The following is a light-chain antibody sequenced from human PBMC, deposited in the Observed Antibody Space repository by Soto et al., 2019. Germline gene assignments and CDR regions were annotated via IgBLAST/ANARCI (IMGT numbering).Light chain of an antibody. J-gene: IGKJ4*01. V-gene: IGKV1D-12*01. CDR1: QGTSSW. CDR2: AAS. Sequence: DIQMTQSPSSVSASIGDRVTITCRASQGTSSWLAWYQQKPGKAPNLLIYAASSLQSGVPSRFSGSGSGTDFTLTISSLQPEDFATYYCQQANSFPPTFGGGTKVEIK. CDR3: QQANSFPPT.